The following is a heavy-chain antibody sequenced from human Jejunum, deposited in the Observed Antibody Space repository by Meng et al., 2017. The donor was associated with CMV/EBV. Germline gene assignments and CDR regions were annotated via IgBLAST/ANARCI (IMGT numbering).Heavy chain of an antibody. CDR3: AREAAIGDILTGYNWFDP. Sequence: RSDYWGWIRQPPGKGLEWIGTIYYSGSTYYNPSLKSRVTISVDTSKNQFSLKLSSVTAADTAAYYCAREAAIGDILTGYNWFDPWGQGTWVTVSS. J-gene: IGHJ5*02. CDR1: RSDY. V-gene: IGHV4-39*07. CDR2: IYYSGST. D-gene: IGHD3-9*01.